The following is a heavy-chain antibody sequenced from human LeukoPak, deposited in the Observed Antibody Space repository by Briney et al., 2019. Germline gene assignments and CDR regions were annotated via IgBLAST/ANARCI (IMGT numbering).Heavy chain of an antibody. J-gene: IGHJ4*02. CDR3: AGRGRYYDSSGYYYRGPFDY. Sequence: GESLKISCKGSGYSFTSYWISWVRQMPGKGLEWMGRIDPSDSYTNYSPSFQGHVTISADKSISTAYLQWSSLKASDTAMYYCAGRGRYYDSSGYYYRGPFDYWGQGTLVTVSS. CDR1: GYSFTSYW. V-gene: IGHV5-10-1*01. CDR2: IDPSDSYT. D-gene: IGHD3-22*01.